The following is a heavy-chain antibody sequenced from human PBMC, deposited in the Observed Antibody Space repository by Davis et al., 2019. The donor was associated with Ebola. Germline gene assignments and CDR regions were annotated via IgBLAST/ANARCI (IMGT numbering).Heavy chain of an antibody. Sequence: GESLKISCAASRFTFSDSWMHWVRQVPGKGLVWVARINSDGSTTHYADSVKGRFTVSRDNAENSLYLQMNNVRAEDTAVYYCARDLRWHDAYDIWGQGTMVTVSS. J-gene: IGHJ3*02. CDR3: ARDLRWHDAYDI. CDR2: INSDGSTT. D-gene: IGHD4-23*01. CDR1: RFTFSDSW. V-gene: IGHV3-74*01.